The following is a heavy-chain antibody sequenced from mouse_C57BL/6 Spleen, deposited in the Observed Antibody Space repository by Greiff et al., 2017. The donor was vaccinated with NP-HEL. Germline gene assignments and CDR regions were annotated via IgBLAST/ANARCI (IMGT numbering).Heavy chain of an antibody. D-gene: IGHD2-2*01. V-gene: IGHV1-52*01. CDR1: GYTFTSYW. CDR2: IDPSDSET. J-gene: IGHJ4*01. CDR3: ARYEASMVTSYYAMDY. Sequence: QVQLQQSGAELVRPGSSVKLSCKASGYTFTSYWMHWVKQRPIQGLEWIGNIDPSDSETHYNQKFKDKATLTVDKSSSTAYMQLSSLTSEDSAVYYCARYEASMVTSYYAMDYWGQGTSVTVSS.